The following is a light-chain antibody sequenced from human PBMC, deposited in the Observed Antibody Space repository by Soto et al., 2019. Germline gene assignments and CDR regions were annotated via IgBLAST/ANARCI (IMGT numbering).Light chain of an antibody. Sequence: QSVLTQPASVSGSPGQSITISCTGTSSDVGDHNSVSWYQQQPGKAPKLMIYAVSNRPSGVSNRFSGSKSGNTASLTISGLQAEDEVDYYCGSYTTSITLIFGGGTKLTVL. CDR1: SSDVGDHNS. CDR2: AVS. CDR3: GSYTTSITLI. J-gene: IGLJ2*01. V-gene: IGLV2-14*03.